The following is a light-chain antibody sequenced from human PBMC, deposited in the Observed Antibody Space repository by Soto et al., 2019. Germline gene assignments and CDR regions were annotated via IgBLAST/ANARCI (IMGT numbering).Light chain of an antibody. Sequence: QSVLTQPPSVSAAPGQKVTISCSGSSSNIGNNYVSWYQQLPGTAPKLLIYDNNKRPSGIPDRFSGSKSATSATLGITGLQTGDEADYYCGTWDSSLSVWVFGGGTQLTVL. CDR3: GTWDSSLSVWV. CDR1: SSNIGNNY. J-gene: IGLJ3*02. V-gene: IGLV1-51*01. CDR2: DNN.